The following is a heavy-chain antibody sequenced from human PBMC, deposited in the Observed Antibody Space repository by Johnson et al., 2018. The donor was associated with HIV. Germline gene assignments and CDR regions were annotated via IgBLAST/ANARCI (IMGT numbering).Heavy chain of an antibody. Sequence: QVQLVESGGGLVQPGGSLRLSCVASGFTFSNYGMHWVRQAPGKGLEWVALVGYDGGNKYYADSVKGRFTIFRDNSENTLYLQMHSLRAEDAAVYFCAKDRASWGFDAFDLWGQGTMVIVSS. CDR3: AKDRASWGFDAFDL. J-gene: IGHJ3*01. V-gene: IGHV3-30*02. CDR1: GFTFSNYG. D-gene: IGHD3-16*01. CDR2: VGYDGGNK.